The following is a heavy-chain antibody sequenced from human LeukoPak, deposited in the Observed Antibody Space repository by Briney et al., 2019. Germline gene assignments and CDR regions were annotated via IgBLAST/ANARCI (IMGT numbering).Heavy chain of an antibody. CDR2: INHSGST. CDR3: GRRSVTTAD. CDR1: GGSFSGYY. Sequence: PSETLSLTCAVYGGSFSGYYWSWIRQPPGKGLEWIGEINHSGSTNYNPSLKSRVTISADTSKNQFSLKLSSVTAADTAVYYCGRRSVTTADWGQGTLVTVSS. V-gene: IGHV4-34*01. D-gene: IGHD4-17*01. J-gene: IGHJ4*02.